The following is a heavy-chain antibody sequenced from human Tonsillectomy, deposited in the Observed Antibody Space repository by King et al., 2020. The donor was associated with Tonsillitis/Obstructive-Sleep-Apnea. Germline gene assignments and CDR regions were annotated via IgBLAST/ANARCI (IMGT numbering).Heavy chain of an antibody. CDR1: GFIFSNAW. J-gene: IGHJ3*02. Sequence: VQLVESGGGLVKPGGSLRLSCAASGFIFSNAWMNWVRQAPEKGLEWVVRIKSETDGGTTDYAAPVIARFTIPRDDSKNKLYLQMNSLKTEDTAVYYCTTGQKASVGDTWYAFNIWGQGTMVTVSS. CDR3: TTGQKASVGDTWYAFNI. V-gene: IGHV3-15*01. CDR2: IKSETDGGTT. D-gene: IGHD1-26*01.